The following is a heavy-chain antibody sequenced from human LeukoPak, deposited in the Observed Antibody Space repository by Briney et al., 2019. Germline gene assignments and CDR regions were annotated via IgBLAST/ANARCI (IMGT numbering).Heavy chain of an antibody. J-gene: IGHJ4*02. CDR1: GFTFSSYW. Sequence: PGGSLRLSCADSGFTFSSYWMTWVRQAPGKGLEWVANIKQDGSEKYYVDSVKGRFTISRDNAKSSLYLQMNSLRAEDTAVYYCARGPAAYYFDYWGQGTLITVSS. D-gene: IGHD2-2*01. CDR2: IKQDGSEK. CDR3: ARGPAAYYFDY. V-gene: IGHV3-7*04.